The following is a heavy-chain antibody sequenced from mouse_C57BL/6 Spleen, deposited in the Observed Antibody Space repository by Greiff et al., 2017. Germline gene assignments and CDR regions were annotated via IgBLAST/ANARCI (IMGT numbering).Heavy chain of an antibody. D-gene: IGHD1-1*01. CDR2: INPNNGGT. Sequence: EVQLQQSGPELVKPGASVKIPCKASGYTFTDYNMDWVKQSHGKSLEWIGDINPNNGGTIYNQKFKGKATLTVDQSSSTSYMELRSLTSEDTAVDYCASSRTTVWYFDVWGTGTTVTVSS. CDR3: ASSRTTVWYFDV. CDR1: GYTFTDYN. J-gene: IGHJ1*03. V-gene: IGHV1-18*01.